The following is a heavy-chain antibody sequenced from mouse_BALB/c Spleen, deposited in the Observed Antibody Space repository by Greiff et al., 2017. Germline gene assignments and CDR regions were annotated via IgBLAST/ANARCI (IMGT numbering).Heavy chain of an antibody. V-gene: IGHV1-7*01. J-gene: IGHJ4*01. CDR3: ARGGQLGLPMDY. Sequence: VQLQQSGAELAKPGASVKMSCKASGYTFTSYWMHWVKQRPGQGLEWIGYINPSTGYTEYNQKFKDKATLTADKSSSTAYMQLSSLTSEDSAVYYCARGGQLGLPMDYWGQGTSVTVAS. D-gene: IGHD3-1*01. CDR2: INPSTGYT. CDR1: GYTFTSYW.